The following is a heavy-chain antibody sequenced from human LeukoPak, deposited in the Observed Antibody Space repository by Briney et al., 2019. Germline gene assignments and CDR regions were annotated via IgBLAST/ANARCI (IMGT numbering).Heavy chain of an antibody. V-gene: IGHV3-23*01. CDR1: GFTFSDYA. Sequence: GGSLRLSCAASGFTFSDYAMSWVRQTPGWGLEWVSTISGSAGSTHNADSVKGRFTISRDNSKNTLYLHVSSLRVEDTAVYYCAKDRGFNYGYGFDYWGQGNLVTDSS. J-gene: IGHJ4*02. CDR3: AKDRGFNYGYGFDY. D-gene: IGHD3-16*01. CDR2: ISGSAGST.